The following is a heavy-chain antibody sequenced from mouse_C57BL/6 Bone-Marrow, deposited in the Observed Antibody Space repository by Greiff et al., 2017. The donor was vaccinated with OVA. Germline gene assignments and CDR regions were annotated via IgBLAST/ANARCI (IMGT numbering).Heavy chain of an antibody. Sequence: VQRVESGAELVRPGASVTLSCKASGYTFTDYEMHWVKQTPVHGLEWIGAIDPETGGTAYNQKFKGKAILTADKSSSPAYMELRSLTSNYSAVYYCTRGYSNYYAMDYCGQGTAVTVSS. CDR2: IDPETGGT. D-gene: IGHD2-5*01. J-gene: IGHJ4*01. CDR3: TRGYSNYYAMDY. V-gene: IGHV1-15*01. CDR1: GYTFTDYE.